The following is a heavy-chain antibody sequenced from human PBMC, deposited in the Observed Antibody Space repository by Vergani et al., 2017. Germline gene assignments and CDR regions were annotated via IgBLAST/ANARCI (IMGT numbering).Heavy chain of an antibody. J-gene: IGHJ3*02. CDR3: ARRWLPTSDPDAFDI. D-gene: IGHD5-24*01. CDR2: IIPILGIA. Sequence: QVQLVQSGAEVKKPGASVKVSCKASGGTFSSYAISWVRQAPGQGLEWMGRIIPILGIANYAQKFQGRVTITADESTSTAYMELSSLRSEDTAVYYCARRWLPTSDPDAFDIWGQGTMVTVSS. CDR1: GGTFSSYA. V-gene: IGHV1-69*04.